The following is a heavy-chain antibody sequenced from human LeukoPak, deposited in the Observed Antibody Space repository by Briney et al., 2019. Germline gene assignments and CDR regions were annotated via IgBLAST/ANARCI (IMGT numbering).Heavy chain of an antibody. CDR3: ARSNYDFWSGPRGYLDY. V-gene: IGHV3-7*01. CDR2: IKQDGTEK. D-gene: IGHD3-3*01. CDR1: GFTFNSYW. Sequence: GGSLRLSCAASGFTFNSYWMSWVRQAPGKGLEWVANIKQDGTEKYYVDSVKGRFTISRDNAKNSLYLQMNSQRAEDTAVYYCARSNYDFWSGPRGYLDYWGQGTLVTVSS. J-gene: IGHJ4*02.